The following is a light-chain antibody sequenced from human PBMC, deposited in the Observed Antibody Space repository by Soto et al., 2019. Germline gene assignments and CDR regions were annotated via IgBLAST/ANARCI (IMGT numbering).Light chain of an antibody. V-gene: IGKV3-11*01. CDR1: QSVSSY. CDR2: DAS. J-gene: IGKJ2*01. Sequence: EIVLTQSPATLSLSPGERATLSCRASQSVSSYLALYQQKPGQAPRLLIYDASNRATGIPARFSGSGSGTDFTLSISSLEPEDFAFYYCQQRSHWPETFGQGTKLEIK. CDR3: QQRSHWPET.